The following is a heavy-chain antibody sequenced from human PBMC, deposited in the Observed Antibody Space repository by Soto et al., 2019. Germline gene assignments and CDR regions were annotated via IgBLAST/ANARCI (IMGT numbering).Heavy chain of an antibody. J-gene: IGHJ4*02. CDR3: SRDLWWYLH. CDR2: ISAGGDGA. Sequence: EVQLLESGGGLVQPGGALRLSCAASGFTFSSHAMSWVRQAPGKGLEWVASISAGGDGAYYADSVKGRFTISRANSNNTFDLKMNRLRTEDTAVYYCSRDLWWYLHWGQGTLVNVSS. D-gene: IGHD2-15*01. V-gene: IGHV3-23*01. CDR1: GFTFSSHA.